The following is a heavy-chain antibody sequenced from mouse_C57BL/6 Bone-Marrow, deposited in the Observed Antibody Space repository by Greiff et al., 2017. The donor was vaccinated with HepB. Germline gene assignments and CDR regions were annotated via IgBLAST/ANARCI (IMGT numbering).Heavy chain of an antibody. CDR3: AKMNDGYYFYAMDY. CDR1: GFSLTSYG. V-gene: IGHV2-5*01. CDR2: IWRGGST. J-gene: IGHJ4*01. Sequence: QVQLQQSGPGLVQPSQSLSITCTVSGFSLTSYGVHWVRQSPGKGLEWLGVIWRGGSTDYNAAFMSRLSITKDNSKSQVFFKMNSLQADDTAIYYCAKMNDGYYFYAMDYWGQGTSVTVSS. D-gene: IGHD2-3*01.